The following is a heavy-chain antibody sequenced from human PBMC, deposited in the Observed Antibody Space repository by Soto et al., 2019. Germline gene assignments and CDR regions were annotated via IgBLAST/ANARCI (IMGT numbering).Heavy chain of an antibody. J-gene: IGHJ4*02. V-gene: IGHV1-69*01. CDR3: PRDRDDYGSGNYCNRIHF. Sequence: QVQLVQSGAEVKKPGSSVKVSCKASGGIFSTYAISWLRQAPGQGLEWMGGIIPIFGTPNYAQRFQVRVTITADESTSTAYMELSRLRSEDTAVYYCPRDRDDYGSGNYCNRIHFWGQGTLVTVSS. D-gene: IGHD3-10*01. CDR2: IIPIFGTP. CDR1: GGIFSTYA.